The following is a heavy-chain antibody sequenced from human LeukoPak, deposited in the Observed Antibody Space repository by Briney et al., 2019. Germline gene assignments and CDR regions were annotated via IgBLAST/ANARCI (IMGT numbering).Heavy chain of an antibody. CDR3: ARDLYYYDSSGHDY. CDR2: ISAYNGNT. CDR1: GYTVTSYG. V-gene: IGHV1-18*01. J-gene: IGHJ4*02. D-gene: IGHD3-22*01. Sequence: ASVKVSCKASGYTVTSYGISWVRQAAGQGLEWMGWISAYNGNTNYAQKLQGRVTMTTDTSTSTAYMELRSLRSDDTAVYYCARDLYYYDSSGHDYWDQGTLVTVSS.